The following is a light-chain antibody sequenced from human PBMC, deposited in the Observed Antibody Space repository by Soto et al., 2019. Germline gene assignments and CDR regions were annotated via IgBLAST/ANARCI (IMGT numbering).Light chain of an antibody. Sequence: DIQMTQSPSTLSASVGDRVTITCRASQNINNWLAWYQQKPGKAPNLLIYRASTLESGVPSRFSGSGSGTDFTLSISSLQPYDFANDYCQQYNGYLSTSGPGTQVHSK. J-gene: IGKJ1*01. V-gene: IGKV1-5*03. CDR2: RAS. CDR1: QNINNW. CDR3: QQYNGYLST.